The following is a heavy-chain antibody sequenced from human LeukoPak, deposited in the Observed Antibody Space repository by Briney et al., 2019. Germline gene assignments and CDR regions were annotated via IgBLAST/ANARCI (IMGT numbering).Heavy chain of an antibody. Sequence: GGSLRLSCAASGFTFSSTGMTWVRQAPGKGLEWISTITFSGLGLYYADSVKGRFTISRDNSKNMVYLQMNSLRAEDTAIYYCATDGSGWSRSSWGQGTLVTVSS. CDR2: ITFSGLGL. V-gene: IGHV3-23*01. J-gene: IGHJ5*02. CDR3: ATDGSGWSRSS. CDR1: GFTFSSTG. D-gene: IGHD6-19*01.